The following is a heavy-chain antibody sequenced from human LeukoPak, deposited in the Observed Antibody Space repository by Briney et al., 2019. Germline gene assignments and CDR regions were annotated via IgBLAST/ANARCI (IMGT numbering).Heavy chain of an antibody. CDR3: ARSYCSSTSCYKFHFQH. Sequence: GGSLRLSCAGSGFTVTNNYMTWVRQAPGKGLEWVSFINSGGNTYYADSVKGRFTISRDNAKNSLYLQMNSLRSDDTAVYYCARSYCSSTSCYKFHFQHWGQGTLVTVSS. J-gene: IGHJ1*01. V-gene: IGHV3-53*05. CDR1: GFTVTNNY. CDR2: INSGGNT. D-gene: IGHD2-2*02.